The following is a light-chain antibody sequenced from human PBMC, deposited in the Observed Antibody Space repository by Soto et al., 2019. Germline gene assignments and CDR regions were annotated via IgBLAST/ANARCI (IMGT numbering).Light chain of an antibody. V-gene: IGKV3D-15*01. CDR1: QSVSSN. J-gene: IGKJ1*01. CDR3: QESNNWPPT. CDR2: GAS. Sequence: EIVMTQSPATLSVSPGERATLSCRASQSVSSNLAWYQQKPGQAPRLLIYGASNRATGIPARFSGSGSGTEFTLTISSLQSEDFAVYSCQESNNWPPTFGQGTKVEI.